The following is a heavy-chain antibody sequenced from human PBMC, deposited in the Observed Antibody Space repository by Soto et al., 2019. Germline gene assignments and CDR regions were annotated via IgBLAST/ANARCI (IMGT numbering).Heavy chain of an antibody. V-gene: IGHV1-46*03. J-gene: IGHJ4*02. D-gene: IGHD1-7*01. CDR2: INPSGGST. Sequence: QVQLVQSGAEVKKPGASVKVSCKASGYTFTSYYMHWVRQAPGQGLEWMGIINPSGGSTSYAQKFQGRVTRTRDTATSTVYMELSSLRSEDTAVYYCARERGGVYLELRNSDFDYWGQGTLVTVSS. CDR1: GYTFTSYY. CDR3: ARERGGVYLELRNSDFDY.